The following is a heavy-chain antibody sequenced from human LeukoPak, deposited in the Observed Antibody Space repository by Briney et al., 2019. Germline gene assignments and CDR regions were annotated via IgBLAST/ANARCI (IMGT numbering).Heavy chain of an antibody. V-gene: IGHV3-30*18. CDR2: ISYDGSNK. Sequence: GGSLRLSCAASGFTFSSYGMHWVRQAPGKGLEWVAVISYDGSNKYYADSVKGRFTISRDNSKNTLYLQMSSLRAEDTAVYYCAKVRGVQLEYFQHWGQGTLVTVSS. J-gene: IGHJ1*01. CDR1: GFTFSSYG. D-gene: IGHD1-1*01. CDR3: AKVRGVQLEYFQH.